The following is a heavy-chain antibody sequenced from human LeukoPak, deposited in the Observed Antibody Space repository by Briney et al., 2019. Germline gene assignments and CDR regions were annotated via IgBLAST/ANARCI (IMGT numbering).Heavy chain of an antibody. CDR2: IKQDGSEK. V-gene: IGHV3-7*03. CDR3: ARDPSYGSGSYYNPLDY. J-gene: IGHJ4*02. D-gene: IGHD3-10*01. Sequence: GGSLRLSCAASGFTFSSYWMSWVRQAPGKGLEWVANIKQDGSEKYYVDSVKGRFTISRDNAKNSLYLQMNSLRAEDTALYHCARDPSYGSGSYYNPLDYWGQGTLVTVSS. CDR1: GFTFSSYW.